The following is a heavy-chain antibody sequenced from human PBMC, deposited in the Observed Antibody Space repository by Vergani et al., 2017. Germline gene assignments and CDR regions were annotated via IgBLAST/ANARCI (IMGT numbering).Heavy chain of an antibody. V-gene: IGHV3-9*01. CDR3: AKEWGRSSWTQPVDY. Sequence: EVQLVESGGGLVQPGRSLRLSCAASGFTFDDYAMHWVRQAPGKGLEWVSGISWNSGSIGYAASVKGRFTISRDKAKNSLYLQMNSLRAEDTALYYCAKEWGRSSWTQPVDYWGQGTLVTVSS. J-gene: IGHJ4*02. D-gene: IGHD6-13*01. CDR1: GFTFDDYA. CDR2: ISWNSGSI.